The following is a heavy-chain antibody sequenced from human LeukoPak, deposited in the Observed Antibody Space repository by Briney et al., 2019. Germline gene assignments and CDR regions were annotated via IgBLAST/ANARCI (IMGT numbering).Heavy chain of an antibody. D-gene: IGHD4-17*01. Sequence: PGGSLRLSCAASGFTFSSNAMHWVRQAPGKGLEWVAVISYDGSNKYYADSAKGRFTISRDNSKNTLYLQMNGLRAEDTAVYYCARDPARDGDYSLADYWGQGTLVTVSS. V-gene: IGHV3-30-3*01. CDR3: ARDPARDGDYSLADY. CDR2: ISYDGSNK. J-gene: IGHJ4*02. CDR1: GFTFSSNA.